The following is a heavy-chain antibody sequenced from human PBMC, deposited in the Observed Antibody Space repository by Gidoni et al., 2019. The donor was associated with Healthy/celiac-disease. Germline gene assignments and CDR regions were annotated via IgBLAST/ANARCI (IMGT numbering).Heavy chain of an antibody. V-gene: IGHV3-33*01. CDR2: IWYDGSNK. CDR1: GFTFRSYC. J-gene: IGHJ3*02. D-gene: IGHD2-21*01. CDR3: ARDPIVGDDAFDI. Sequence: QVQLVESGGGVVQPGRSLRLSCAASGFTFRSYCMPGVRQAPGKGLEWVAVIWYDGSNKYYADSVKGRFTISRDNSKNTLYLQMNSLRAEDTAVYYCARDPIVGDDAFDIWGQGTMVTVSS.